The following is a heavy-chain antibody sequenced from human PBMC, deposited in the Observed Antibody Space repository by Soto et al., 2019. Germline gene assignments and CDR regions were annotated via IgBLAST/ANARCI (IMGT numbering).Heavy chain of an antibody. V-gene: IGHV1-18*01. Sequence: QVQLVQSGAEVKKPGASVKVSCKASGYAFSTYGISWVRQAPGQGLEWLGWVSGYTGNRNYEQKFQDRVTMTTDTSTSTAYMELRSLRSDDTAVYFCARGAAAGWFDPWGQGTLVTVSS. CDR3: ARGAAAGWFDP. D-gene: IGHD6-13*01. CDR2: VSGYTGNR. CDR1: GYAFSTYG. J-gene: IGHJ5*02.